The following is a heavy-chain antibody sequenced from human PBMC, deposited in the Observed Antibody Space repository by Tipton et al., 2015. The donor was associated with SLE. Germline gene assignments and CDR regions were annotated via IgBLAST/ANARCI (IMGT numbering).Heavy chain of an antibody. V-gene: IGHV3-30-3*01. CDR3: ARGLRSWYYFDY. CDR2: ISYDGSNI. J-gene: IGHJ4*02. D-gene: IGHD6-13*01. CDR1: GFTFSSYA. Sequence: SLRLSCAASGFTFSSYAMHWVRQAPGKGLEWVAVISYDGSNIYYADSVKGRFTISRDNAKNSLYLQMNSLRAEDTAVYYCARGLRSWYYFDYWGQGTLVTVSS.